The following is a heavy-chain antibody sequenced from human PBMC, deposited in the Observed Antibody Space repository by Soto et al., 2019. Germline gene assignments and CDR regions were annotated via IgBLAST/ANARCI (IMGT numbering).Heavy chain of an antibody. V-gene: IGHV1-69*01. CDR3: SIVTAYGMDV. CDR2: IIPVYCTP. J-gene: IGHJ6*02. D-gene: IGHD2-15*01. CDR1: GGTFSNYA. Sequence: QVQLEQSGAEVKKPGSSLKVSCKATGGTFSNYAISWVRQAPGQGLEWMAGIIPVYCTPSYAQRFQDRVTNIADESTTTAYMEVHSLRSEDTAIYYCSIVTAYGMDVWGPGTTVIVSS.